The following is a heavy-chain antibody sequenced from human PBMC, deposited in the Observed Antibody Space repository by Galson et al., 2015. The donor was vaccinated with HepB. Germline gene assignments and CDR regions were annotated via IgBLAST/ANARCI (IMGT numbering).Heavy chain of an antibody. CDR1: GFTFSSYA. D-gene: IGHD5-18*01. CDR2: ISGSGGST. J-gene: IGHJ5*02. CDR3: AKDSLPHTAMATWWFDP. Sequence: SLRLSCAASGFTFSSYAMSWVRQAPGKGLEWVSAISGSGGSTYYADSVKGRFTISRDNSKNTLYLQMNSLRAEDTAVYYCAKDSLPHTAMATWWFDPWGQGTLVTVSS. V-gene: IGHV3-23*01.